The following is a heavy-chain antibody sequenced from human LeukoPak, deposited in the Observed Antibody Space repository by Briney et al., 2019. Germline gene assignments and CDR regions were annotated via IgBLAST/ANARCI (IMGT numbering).Heavy chain of an antibody. Sequence: SETLSLTSTVSGGSISSSSYYWGWIRQPPGKGLEWIGSIYYSGSTYYNPSLKSRVTISVDTSKNQFSLKLSSVTAADTAVYYCASLYSGYALGDYWGQGTLVTVSS. V-gene: IGHV4-39*01. J-gene: IGHJ4*02. CDR2: IYYSGST. CDR3: ASLYSGYALGDY. D-gene: IGHD5-12*01. CDR1: GGSISSSSYY.